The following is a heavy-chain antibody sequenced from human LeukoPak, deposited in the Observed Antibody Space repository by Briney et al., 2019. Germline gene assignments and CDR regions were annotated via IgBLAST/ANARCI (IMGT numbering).Heavy chain of an antibody. CDR2: FTNHHTT. CDR3: AKSHITRYPLQYYFDL. J-gene: IGHJ4*02. D-gene: IGHD2-21*01. Sequence: GGSLRLSCEASGFTFSIYAMAWVRQAPGKGLEWVSTFTNHHTTYYTDSVKGRFTIARDNSRTTLYLQLNSLRADDTAVYYCAKSHITRYPLQYYFDLWGQGAQVIVSS. CDR1: GFTFSIYA. V-gene: IGHV3-23*01.